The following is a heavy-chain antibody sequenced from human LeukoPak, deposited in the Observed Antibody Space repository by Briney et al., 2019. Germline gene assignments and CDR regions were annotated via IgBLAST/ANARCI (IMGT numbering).Heavy chain of an antibody. D-gene: IGHD3-22*01. CDR2: LYYRGSP. CDR1: GGSITTFSYY. J-gene: IGHJ4*02. V-gene: IGHV4-39*01. Sequence: PSETLSLTCSVSGGSITTFSYYWGWIRQSPGKGLEWIGNLYYRGSPQYNPSLKSRVTTSLDTSKNQFSLKLTSVTATDTAVYYCAKLVLNYNETGAYYDLWGQGILVTVSS. CDR3: AKLVLNYNETGAYYDL.